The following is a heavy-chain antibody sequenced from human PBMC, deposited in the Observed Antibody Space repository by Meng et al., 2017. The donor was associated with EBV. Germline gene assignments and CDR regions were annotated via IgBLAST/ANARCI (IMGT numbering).Heavy chain of an antibody. CDR1: GGTFRSDA. D-gene: IGHD3-10*01. V-gene: IGHV1-69*01. J-gene: IGHJ4*02. Sequence: HVKVQQSEAEVKKPGSSVKVSCRTSGGTFRSDAVSWVRQAPGQGLEWMGGLIPMSGAPHYAQKFQDRVTIIADESTSTHSMELNNLRFEDTAMYYCASESGRGFTPDYWGQGTLVTVSS. CDR2: LIPMSGAP. CDR3: ASESGRGFTPDY.